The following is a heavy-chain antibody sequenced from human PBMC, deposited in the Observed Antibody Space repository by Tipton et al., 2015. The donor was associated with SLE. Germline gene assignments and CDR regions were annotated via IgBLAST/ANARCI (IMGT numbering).Heavy chain of an antibody. CDR1: GASFSGAY. CDR2: VHYSGST. CDR3: ARDLRSGGYYYYYYMDV. V-gene: IGHV4-59*01. Sequence: TLSLTCTVSGASFSGAYWSWLRQPPGQGPEWLGHVHYSGSTNYNPSLKSRVTISLETSKSQFSLKLSSVTAADTAVYYCARDLRSGGYYYYYYMDVWGKGTTVTVSS. J-gene: IGHJ6*03. D-gene: IGHD1-14*01.